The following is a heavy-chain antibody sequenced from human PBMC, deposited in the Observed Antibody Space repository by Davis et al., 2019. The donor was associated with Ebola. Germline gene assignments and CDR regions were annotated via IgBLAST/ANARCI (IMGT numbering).Heavy chain of an antibody. CDR1: GYNFTNYW. CDR2: IYPGDSDT. V-gene: IGHV5-51*01. CDR3: ARRAYYYDSSGYYKSPSGAFDI. J-gene: IGHJ3*02. Sequence: PGGSLRLSCKGSGYNFTNYWIAWVRQMPGKGLEWMGIIYPGDSDTRYSPSFQGQVTISGDKSISTAYLQWSSLKASDTAMYYCARRAYYYDSSGYYKSPSGAFDIWGQGTMVTVSS. D-gene: IGHD3-22*01.